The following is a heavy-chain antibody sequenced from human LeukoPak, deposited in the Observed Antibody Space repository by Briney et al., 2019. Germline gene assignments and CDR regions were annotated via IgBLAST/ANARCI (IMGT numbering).Heavy chain of an antibody. CDR1: GGTFSSYA. Sequence: ASVKVSCKASGGTFSSYAISWVRQAPGQGLEWMGGIIPIFATANYAQKFQGRVAITADESTSTAYMELSSLRSEDTAVYYCARGPITTRSHFDYWGQGTLVTVSS. V-gene: IGHV1-69*13. CDR2: IIPIFATA. D-gene: IGHD3-22*01. J-gene: IGHJ4*02. CDR3: ARGPITTRSHFDY.